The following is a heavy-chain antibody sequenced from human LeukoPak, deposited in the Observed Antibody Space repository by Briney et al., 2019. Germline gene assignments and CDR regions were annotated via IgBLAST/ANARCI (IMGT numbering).Heavy chain of an antibody. J-gene: IGHJ5*02. D-gene: IGHD2-2*01. Sequence: SETLSLTCAVYGGSFSGYYLSWIRQPPGKGLEWIGEINHSGSTNYNPSLKSRVTISVDTSKNQFSLKLSSVTAADTAVYYCATTRTGAPPGPFDPWGQGTLVTVSS. CDR1: GGSFSGYY. CDR2: INHSGST. V-gene: IGHV4-34*01. CDR3: ATTRTGAPPGPFDP.